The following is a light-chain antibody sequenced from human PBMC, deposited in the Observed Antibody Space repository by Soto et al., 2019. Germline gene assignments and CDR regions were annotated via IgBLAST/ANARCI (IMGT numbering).Light chain of an antibody. CDR3: SSYTSSSTLAV. CDR2: DVS. CDR1: SSDVGGYNY. J-gene: IGLJ2*01. Sequence: QSALTPPASVSGSPGQSIPISCTGTSSDVGGYNYVSWYQQHPGKAPKLMIYDVSNRPSGVSNRFSGSKSGNTASLTISGLQAEDEADYYCSSYTSSSTLAVFGGGTKLTVL. V-gene: IGLV2-14*01.